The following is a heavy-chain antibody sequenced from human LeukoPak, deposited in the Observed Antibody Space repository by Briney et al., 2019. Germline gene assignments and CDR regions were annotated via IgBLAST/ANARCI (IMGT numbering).Heavy chain of an antibody. Sequence: KPSETVSLTCSVSADSISTYHWNWIRMPPAKGLEWIGFMQSTGNSKYNPYLKSRVTMFVDTSKNQVALILRSVTAADTAVYFCARDKQDSYGRYFDRWGQGALVTVSS. CDR1: ADSISTYH. V-gene: IGHV4-59*01. CDR3: ARDKQDSYGRYFDR. J-gene: IGHJ4*02. D-gene: IGHD5-18*01. CDR2: MQSTGNS.